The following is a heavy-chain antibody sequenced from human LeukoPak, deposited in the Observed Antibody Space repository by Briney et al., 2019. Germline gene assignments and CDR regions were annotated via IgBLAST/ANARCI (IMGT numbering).Heavy chain of an antibody. V-gene: IGHV1-24*01. CDR1: GYTLTELS. D-gene: IGHD5-24*01. CDR2: FDPEDGET. J-gene: IGHJ3*02. CDR3: ASPVEMATPGYAFDI. Sequence: AASVKVSCKVSGYTLTELSMHWVRQAPGKGLEWMGGFDPEDGETIYAQKFQGRVTMTEDTSTDTAYMELSSLRSEDTAVYYCASPVEMATPGYAFDIWGQGTMVTVSS.